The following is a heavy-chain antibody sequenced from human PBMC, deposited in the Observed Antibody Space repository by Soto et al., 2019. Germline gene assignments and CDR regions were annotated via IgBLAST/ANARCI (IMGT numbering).Heavy chain of an antibody. V-gene: IGHV3-11*05. Sequence: QVQLVAAGGGVVKPGGSLTLSCAASGFRFSVSYMTWVRQAPGKGLEWVSDINGDSTDINYAASVRGPFTISRDNSKNSLFLQKDSLRAEDTAFYYCSTNPRMVADWGQGTLVTASS. CDR2: INGDSTDI. D-gene: IGHD3-10*01. CDR1: GFRFSVSY. J-gene: IGHJ4*02. CDR3: STNPRMVAD.